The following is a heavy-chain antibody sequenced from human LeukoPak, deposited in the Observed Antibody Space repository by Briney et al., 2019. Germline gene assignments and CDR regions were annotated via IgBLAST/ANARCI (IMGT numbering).Heavy chain of an antibody. Sequence: SETLSLTCTVSGGSISSYYWSWIRQPPGKGLEWIGYIYYSGSTNYNPSLKSRVTISVDTSKNQFSLKLSSVTAADTAVYYCAIIYGSGSVAYWGQGILVTVSS. D-gene: IGHD3-10*01. V-gene: IGHV4-59*08. CDR1: GGSISSYY. J-gene: IGHJ4*02. CDR3: AIIYGSGSVAY. CDR2: IYYSGST.